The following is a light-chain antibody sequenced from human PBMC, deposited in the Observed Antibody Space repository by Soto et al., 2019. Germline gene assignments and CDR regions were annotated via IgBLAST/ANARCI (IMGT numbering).Light chain of an antibody. CDR2: GAS. J-gene: IGKJ2*01. CDR3: QQSETWRHP. CDR1: QGVRTN. Sequence: EIVMTQSPATLSVSPGERATLSCRASQGVRTNLAWYQQKPGQAPRLLIYGASTRATGIPARFSGSGSGTEFTLTISSLQSQDFEVYYCQQSETWRHPFGQGTKLEIK. V-gene: IGKV3-15*01.